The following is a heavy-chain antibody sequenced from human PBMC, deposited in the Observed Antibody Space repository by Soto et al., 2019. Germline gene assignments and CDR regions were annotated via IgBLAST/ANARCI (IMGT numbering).Heavy chain of an antibody. V-gene: IGHV3-23*01. CDR2: ISGSGDKT. Sequence: EVQLLESGGGLVQPGGSLRLSCAASGFTFGGYAMSWVRQAPGKGLEWVSVISGSGDKTYYSDSAKGRFTISRDNSKNVLYLQMNSLRAEDTAVYYCARAFTGSGRYFDNWGQGTLVTVSS. J-gene: IGHJ4*02. CDR3: ARAFTGSGRYFDN. D-gene: IGHD6-19*01. CDR1: GFTFGGYA.